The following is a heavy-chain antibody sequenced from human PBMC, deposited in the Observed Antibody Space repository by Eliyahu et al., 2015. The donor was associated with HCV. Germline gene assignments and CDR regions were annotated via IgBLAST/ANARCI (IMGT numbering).Heavy chain of an antibody. V-gene: IGHV1-69*01. D-gene: IGHD3-9*01. Sequence: QVQLVQSGAEVKKPGSSVKVSCKASGGPFRSQPLSWVRQAAGQRLEWMGGVVPMLGTSDYAQKFQGRLTITADEVTSTAYMELSGLTSDDTGTYFCAVDLTGESGKDYWGQGTLVTISS. CDR2: VVPMLGTS. CDR1: GGPFRSQP. CDR3: AVDLTGESGKDY. J-gene: IGHJ4*02.